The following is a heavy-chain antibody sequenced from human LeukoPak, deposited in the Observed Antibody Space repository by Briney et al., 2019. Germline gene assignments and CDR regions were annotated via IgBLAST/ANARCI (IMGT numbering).Heavy chain of an antibody. J-gene: IGHJ3*02. D-gene: IGHD3-3*01. Sequence: SETLSLTCAVSGVSFSSYYWSWIRQPPGKGLEWIGDIYYSGSTNYNPSLKSRVTISVDTSKNQFSLKLSSVTAADTAVYYCARDRSAIFGVTEPDAFDIWGQGTMVTVSS. CDR3: ARDRSAIFGVTEPDAFDI. V-gene: IGHV4-59*01. CDR2: IYYSGST. CDR1: GVSFSSYY.